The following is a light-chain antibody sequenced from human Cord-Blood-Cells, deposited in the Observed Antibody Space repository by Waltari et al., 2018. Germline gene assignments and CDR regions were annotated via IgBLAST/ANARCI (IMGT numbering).Light chain of an antibody. CDR1: QSISSY. CDR3: QQSYSTPLYT. CDR2: AAS. V-gene: IGKV1-39*01. Sequence: DIQMTQSPSSLSASVGDRVNITCRASQSISSYLNWYQQKPGKAPMLLIYAASSLQSGVPSRFSGSGSGTDFTLTISSLQPEHFATYYCQQSYSTPLYTFGQGTNLEIK. J-gene: IGKJ2*01.